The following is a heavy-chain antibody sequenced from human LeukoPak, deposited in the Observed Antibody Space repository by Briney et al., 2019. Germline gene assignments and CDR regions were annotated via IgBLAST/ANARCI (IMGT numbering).Heavy chain of an antibody. V-gene: IGHV3-7*01. J-gene: IGHJ4*02. Sequence: GGSLRLSCAASGFTFSGHWMTWVRQAPGKGLEWVANIKHDGSEKFYVDSVTGRFTISRDNAKNSLYLQMNTLRAEDTAVYYCARVRYYTTGQGFDYWGQGTLVTVSS. CDR3: ARVRYYTTGQGFDY. D-gene: IGHD1-1*01. CDR2: IKHDGSEK. CDR1: GFTFSGHW.